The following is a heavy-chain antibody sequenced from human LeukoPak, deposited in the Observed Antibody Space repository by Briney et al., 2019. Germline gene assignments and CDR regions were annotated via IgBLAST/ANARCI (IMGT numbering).Heavy chain of an antibody. CDR3: ARADSSGWYWFDP. CDR1: GGSFSGYY. J-gene: IGHJ5*02. CDR2: INHSGGT. Sequence: PSETLSLTCAVYGGSFSGYYWSWIRQPPGKGLEWIGEINHSGGTNYNPSLKSRVTISVDTSKNQFSLKLSSVTAADTAVYYCARADSSGWYWFDPWGQGTLVTVSS. D-gene: IGHD6-19*01. V-gene: IGHV4-34*01.